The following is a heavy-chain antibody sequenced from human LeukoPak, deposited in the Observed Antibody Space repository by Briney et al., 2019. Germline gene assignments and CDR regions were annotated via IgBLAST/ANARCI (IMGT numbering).Heavy chain of an antibody. CDR2: IYYSGST. Sequence: SETLSLTCTVSGGSISSSSYYWGWIRQPPGKGLEWIGSIYYSGSTYYNPSLKSRVTISVDTSKNQFSLKLSSVTAADTAVYYCRSADYDYVWGNGAFDIWGQGTMVTVSS. CDR1: GGSISSSSYY. D-gene: IGHD3-16*01. V-gene: IGHV4-39*07. J-gene: IGHJ3*02. CDR3: RSADYDYVWGNGAFDI.